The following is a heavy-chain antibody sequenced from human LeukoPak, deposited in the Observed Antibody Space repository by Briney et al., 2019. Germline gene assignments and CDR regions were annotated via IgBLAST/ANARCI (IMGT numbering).Heavy chain of an antibody. CDR3: ARVAKMATKRAYGMDV. D-gene: IGHD5-24*01. J-gene: IGHJ6*02. CDR1: GGSISSYY. V-gene: IGHV4-59*01. Sequence: SETLSLTCTVSGGSISSYYWSWIRQPPGKGLEWIGYIYYSGSTNYNPSLKSRVTISVDTSKNQFSLKLSSVTAADTAVYYCARVAKMATKRAYGMDVWGQGTTVTVSS. CDR2: IYYSGST.